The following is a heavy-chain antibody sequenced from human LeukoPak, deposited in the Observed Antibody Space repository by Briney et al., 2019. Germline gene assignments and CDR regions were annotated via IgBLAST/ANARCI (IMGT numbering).Heavy chain of an antibody. J-gene: IGHJ4*02. Sequence: GGSLRLSCAASGFTFSSYTMNWVRQAPGKGLEWVSAISGSGGSTYYADSVKGRFTISRDNSKNTLYLQMNSLRAEDTAVYYCAKGRVSYCGGDCYPGQYYFDYWGQGTLVTVSS. CDR1: GFTFSSYT. CDR3: AKGRVSYCGGDCYPGQYYFDY. D-gene: IGHD2-21*02. V-gene: IGHV3-23*01. CDR2: ISGSGGST.